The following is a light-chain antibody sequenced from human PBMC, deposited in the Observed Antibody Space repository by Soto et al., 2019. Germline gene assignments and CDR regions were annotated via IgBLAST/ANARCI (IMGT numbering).Light chain of an antibody. J-gene: IGLJ2*01. CDR1: SGHSNYA. V-gene: IGLV4-69*01. Sequence: QLVLTQSPSASASLGASVKLTCTLSSGHSNYAIAWHQQQPEKGPRYLMKLNSDGSHTKGDGIPDRFSGSSSGAERYLTISSLQSEDEGDYYCQTWGTEGVFGGGTKVTVL. CDR3: QTWGTEGV. CDR2: LNSDGSH.